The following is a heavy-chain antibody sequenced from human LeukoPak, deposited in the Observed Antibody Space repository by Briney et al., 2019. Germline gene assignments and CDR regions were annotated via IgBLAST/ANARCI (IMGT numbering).Heavy chain of an antibody. V-gene: IGHV1-18*01. CDR3: ARDIHYYDSSGPASGHYYYMDV. D-gene: IGHD3-22*01. Sequence: ASVKVSCKASGYTFTSYGISWVRQAPGQGLEWMGWISAYNGNTNYAQKLQGRVTMTTDTSTSTAYMELRSLRSDDTAVYYCARDIHYYDSSGPASGHYYYMDVWGKGTTVTVSS. CDR1: GYTFTSYG. CDR2: ISAYNGNT. J-gene: IGHJ6*03.